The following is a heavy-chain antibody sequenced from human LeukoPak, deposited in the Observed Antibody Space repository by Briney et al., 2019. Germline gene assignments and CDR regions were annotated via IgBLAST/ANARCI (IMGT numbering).Heavy chain of an antibody. CDR3: AKTKAFTSGFPLDL. Sequence: GGSLRLSCAASGFMFSDYAMSWVRQAPGKGLEWVSRISGRGGSIYDADSVKGRFTISRDNSKNTLYLQMNSLRAEDTAVYYCAKTKAFTSGFPLDLWGQGTLVTVSS. J-gene: IGHJ5*02. V-gene: IGHV3-23*01. CDR2: ISGRGGSI. CDR1: GFMFSDYA. D-gene: IGHD3-22*01.